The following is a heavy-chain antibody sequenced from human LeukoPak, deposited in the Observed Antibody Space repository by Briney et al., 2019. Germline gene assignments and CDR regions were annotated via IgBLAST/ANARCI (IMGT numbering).Heavy chain of an antibody. V-gene: IGHV3-7*01. J-gene: IGHJ5*02. Sequence: GGSLRLSCADSGFTFSSYWMSWVRQAPGKGLEWVGNIKQDGSEKYYVDSVKGRFTISRDNAKNSLYLQMNSLRAEDTAVYYCARMVGSKTTYNWFDPWGQGTLVTVSS. CDR1: GFTFSSYW. CDR3: ARMVGSKTTYNWFDP. CDR2: IKQDGSEK. D-gene: IGHD1-26*01.